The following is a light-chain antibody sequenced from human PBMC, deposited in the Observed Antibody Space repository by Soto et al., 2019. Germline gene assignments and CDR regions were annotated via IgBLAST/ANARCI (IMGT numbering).Light chain of an antibody. CDR2: DAS. CDR3: QQGSDWPPT. V-gene: IGKV3-11*01. J-gene: IGKJ3*01. Sequence: EIVLTQSPATLSLSPGERATLSCRASQSVSSSLAWYQQKPGQTPRLLIYDASNRATGIPARFSGSGSGTDFTLTISSLEPEDFAVYYCQQGSDWPPTFGPGTKVDIK. CDR1: QSVSSS.